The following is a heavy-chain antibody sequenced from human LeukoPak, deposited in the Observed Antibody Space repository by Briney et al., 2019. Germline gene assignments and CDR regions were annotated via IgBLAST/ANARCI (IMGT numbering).Heavy chain of an antibody. Sequence: SETLSLTCTVSGASIHDDHFTWIRQPPGRGLEWIGFVYYRGSAKYNPSLESRVTISVDTSKKQISLILKSVTAADTAVYYCAQVGDFWSGPPHYYMDVWGKGTTVTVSS. CDR2: VYYRGSA. V-gene: IGHV4-59*12. D-gene: IGHD3-3*01. J-gene: IGHJ6*03. CDR3: AQVGDFWSGPPHYYMDV. CDR1: GASIHDDH.